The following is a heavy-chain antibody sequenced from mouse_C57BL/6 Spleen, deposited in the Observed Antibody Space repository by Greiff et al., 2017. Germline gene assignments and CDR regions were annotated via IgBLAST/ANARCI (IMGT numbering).Heavy chain of an antibody. CDR1: GYTFTNYL. Sequence: QVQLQQSGAELVRPGTSVKVSCKASGYTFTNYLIEWVKQRPGQGLEWIGVINPGSGGTNYNEKFKGKATLTADKSSSTAYMQLSSLTSEDSAVYFCDRDWEDYAMDDWGQGTSVTVST. D-gene: IGHD4-1*01. J-gene: IGHJ4*01. CDR2: INPGSGGT. CDR3: DRDWEDYAMDD. V-gene: IGHV1-54*01.